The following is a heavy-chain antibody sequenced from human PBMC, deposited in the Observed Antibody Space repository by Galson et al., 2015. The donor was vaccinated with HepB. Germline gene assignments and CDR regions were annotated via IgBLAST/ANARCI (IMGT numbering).Heavy chain of an antibody. V-gene: IGHV1-69*13. CDR2: IIPIFGTA. J-gene: IGHJ3*02. CDR1: GGTFSRYA. Sequence: SVKVSCKASGGTFSRYAINWVRQAPGQWLEWMGGIIPIFGTAYYVQKFQGRVTITADESTSTAYMELSSLRSEDTAVYFCARSDIGYYDVSGYYYPDAFDIWGQGTMVTVSS. D-gene: IGHD3-22*01. CDR3: ARSDIGYYDVSGYYYPDAFDI.